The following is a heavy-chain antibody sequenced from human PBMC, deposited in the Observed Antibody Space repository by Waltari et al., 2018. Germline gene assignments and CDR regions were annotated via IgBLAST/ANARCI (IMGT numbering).Heavy chain of an antibody. CDR2: IYYSGGT. D-gene: IGHD6-13*01. J-gene: IGHJ6*02. V-gene: IGHV4-39*01. Sequence: QLQLQESGPGLVKPSETLSLTCTVSGGSISSSSYYWGWIRQPPGKGLEWIGSIYYSGGTNYNPSLKSRGTISVDTSKNQFSLKLSSVTAADTAVYYCARHIRRQQLVHGRRDYGMDVWGQGTTVTVSS. CDR1: GGSISSSSYY. CDR3: ARHIRRQQLVHGRRDYGMDV.